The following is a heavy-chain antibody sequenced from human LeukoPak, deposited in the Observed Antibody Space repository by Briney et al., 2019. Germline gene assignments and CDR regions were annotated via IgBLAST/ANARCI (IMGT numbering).Heavy chain of an antibody. D-gene: IGHD3-16*02. Sequence: GASVKVSCKASGGTFSSYAISWVRQAPGQGLEWMGGIIPIFGTANYAQKFQGRVTITADESTSTAYMELRSLRSDDTAVYYCARGYMPAAYDYVWGSYRYNPFDYWGQGTLVTVSS. CDR2: IIPIFGTA. CDR3: ARGYMPAAYDYVWGSYRYNPFDY. J-gene: IGHJ4*02. V-gene: IGHV1-69*13. CDR1: GGTFSSYA.